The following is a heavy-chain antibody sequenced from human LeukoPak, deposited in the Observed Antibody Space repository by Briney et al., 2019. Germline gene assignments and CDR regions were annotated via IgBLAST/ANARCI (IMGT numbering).Heavy chain of an antibody. D-gene: IGHD1-26*01. CDR3: ARDTIAGATSPYFDY. J-gene: IGHJ4*02. CDR2: ISYDGSNK. Sequence: GGSLRLSCAASGFTFSSYAMHWVRQALGKGLEWVAVISYDGSNKYYADSVKGRFTISRDNSKNTLYLQMNSLRAEDTAVYYCARDTIAGATSPYFDYWGQGTLVTVSS. CDR1: GFTFSSYA. V-gene: IGHV3-30-3*01.